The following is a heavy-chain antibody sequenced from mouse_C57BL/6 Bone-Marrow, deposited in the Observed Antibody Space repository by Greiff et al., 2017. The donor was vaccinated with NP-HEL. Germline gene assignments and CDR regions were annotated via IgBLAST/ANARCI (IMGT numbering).Heavy chain of an antibody. V-gene: IGHV5-17*01. CDR2: ISSGSSTI. CDR1: GFTFSDYG. J-gene: IGHJ4*01. D-gene: IGHD1-1*01. CDR3: ARIDYGSSTGAMDY. Sequence: EVKLEESGGGLVKPGGSLKLSCAASGFTFSDYGMHWVRQAPEKGLEWVAYISSGSSTIYYADTVKGRFTISRDNAKNTLFLQMTSLRSEDTAMYYCARIDYGSSTGAMDYWGQGTSVTVSS.